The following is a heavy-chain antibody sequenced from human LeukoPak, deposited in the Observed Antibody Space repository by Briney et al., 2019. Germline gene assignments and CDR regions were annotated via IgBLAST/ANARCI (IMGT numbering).Heavy chain of an antibody. J-gene: IGHJ4*02. CDR3: GGFGYEAAVDL. CDR2: IKPDGSET. V-gene: IGHV3-7*01. CDR1: GFIFSNYW. D-gene: IGHD6-13*01. Sequence: GGPLRLSCAASGFIFSNYWMTWVRQAPGKGLEWVANIKPDGSETYYVDSVKGRFTISRDNNKHLLYLQMNSLRGEDAAVYYCGGFGYEAAVDLWGQGTLVTVSS.